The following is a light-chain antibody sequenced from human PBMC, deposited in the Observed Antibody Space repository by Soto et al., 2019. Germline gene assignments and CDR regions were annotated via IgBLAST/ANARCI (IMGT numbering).Light chain of an antibody. CDR1: QSGSSRY. Sequence: EIVLTQSPGPLSLSPGERATLSCRASQSGSSRYLAWYQQKPGQAPRLLIYATSNRATGIPDRFSGSGSGTDFTLTIARLEPEDFAVYYCQQYGSSWTFGQGTKVEIK. J-gene: IGKJ1*01. CDR2: ATS. CDR3: QQYGSSWT. V-gene: IGKV3-20*01.